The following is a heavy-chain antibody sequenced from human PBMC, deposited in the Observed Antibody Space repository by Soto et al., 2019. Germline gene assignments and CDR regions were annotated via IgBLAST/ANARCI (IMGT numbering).Heavy chain of an antibody. D-gene: IGHD6-13*01. CDR1: GYAFTSYD. V-gene: IGHV1-8*01. CDR2: INPNAGNT. J-gene: IGHJ6*02. CDR3: AIRSSWFSGGMDV. Sequence: QVQLVQSGAAVKKPGASVKVSCKASGYAFTSYDVNWVRQATGQGLERLGWINPNAGNTGYAQKFQGRVTMTRNTSRNTAYMELISLRSEDTAVYYCAIRSSWFSGGMDVWGQGTTVTVSS.